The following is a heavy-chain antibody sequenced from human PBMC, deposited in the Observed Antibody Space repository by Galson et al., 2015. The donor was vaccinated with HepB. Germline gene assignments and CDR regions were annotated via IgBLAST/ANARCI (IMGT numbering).Heavy chain of an antibody. D-gene: IGHD3-22*01. V-gene: IGHV1-3*01. CDR1: GYTFTSYA. J-gene: IGHJ2*01. CDR2: INAGNGNT. CDR3: ARQQYSSGSNWYFDL. Sequence: SVKVSCKASGYTFTSYAMHWVRQAPGQRLEWMGWINAGNGNTKYSQKFQGRVTITRDTSASTAYMELSSLRSEDTTVYYCARQQYSSGSNWYFDLWGRGTLVTVSS.